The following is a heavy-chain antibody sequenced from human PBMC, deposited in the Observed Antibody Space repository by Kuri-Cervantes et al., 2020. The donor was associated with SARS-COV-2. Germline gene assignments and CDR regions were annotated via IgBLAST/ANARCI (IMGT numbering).Heavy chain of an antibody. CDR2: VNSSGSS. Sequence: SETLSLTCTASGASVRSSDYYWGWIRQPPGKGLEWIGSVNSSGSSFYNPSLKSRLSMSVDTSKNLLSLNLASVTAADTAVYYCARTHGEGSSSHLFDCWGQGTLVTVSS. J-gene: IGHJ4*02. D-gene: IGHD6-13*01. V-gene: IGHV4-39*01. CDR3: ARTHGEGSSSHLFDC. CDR1: GASVRSSDYY.